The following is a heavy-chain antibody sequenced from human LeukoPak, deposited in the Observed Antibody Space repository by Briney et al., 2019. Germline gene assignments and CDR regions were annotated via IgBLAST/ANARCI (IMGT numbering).Heavy chain of an antibody. Sequence: GGTLRLSCVASGFTFSHYGMNWVRQAPGKGLEWVSGVRSSGAITYYADSVKGRFTISRDNSKNTMYLQMNSLKTEDTAVYYCTTDIGRYFDWLLPWGQGTLVTVSS. J-gene: IGHJ5*02. V-gene: IGHV3-23*01. CDR1: GFTFSHYG. CDR2: VRSSGAIT. D-gene: IGHD3-9*01. CDR3: TTDIGRYFDWLLP.